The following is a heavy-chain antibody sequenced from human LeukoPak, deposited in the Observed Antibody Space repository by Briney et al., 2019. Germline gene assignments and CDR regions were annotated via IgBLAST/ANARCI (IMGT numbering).Heavy chain of an antibody. CDR3: ASSRRGYNWFDP. Sequence: SETLSLTCTVSGGSISSYYWSWTRQPPGKGLEWIGYIYYSGSTNYNPSLKSRVTISVDTSKNQFSLKLSSVTAADTAVYYCASSRRGYNWFDPWGQGTLVTVSS. D-gene: IGHD3-10*01. J-gene: IGHJ5*02. CDR2: IYYSGST. V-gene: IGHV4-59*08. CDR1: GGSISSYY.